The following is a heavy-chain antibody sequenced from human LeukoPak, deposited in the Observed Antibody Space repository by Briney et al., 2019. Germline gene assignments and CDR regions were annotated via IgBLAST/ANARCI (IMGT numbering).Heavy chain of an antibody. CDR1: GGTFSSYA. CDR3: ARQSYSDY. J-gene: IGHJ4*02. V-gene: IGHV1-69*05. Sequence: GASVKVSCKASGGTFSSYAISWVRQAPGQGLEWMGGIIPIFGTANYAQKFQGRVTMTRDTSTSTVYMELSSLRSEDTAVYYCARQSYSDYWGQGTLVTVSS. CDR2: IIPIFGTA.